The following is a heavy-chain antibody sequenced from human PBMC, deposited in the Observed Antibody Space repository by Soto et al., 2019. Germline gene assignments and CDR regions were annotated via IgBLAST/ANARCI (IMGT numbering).Heavy chain of an antibody. CDR2: IIPILGIA. CDR3: ARDGVTIIDY. V-gene: IGHV1-69*08. CDR1: GGTFSSYT. J-gene: IGHJ4*02. D-gene: IGHD4-17*01. Sequence: QVQLVQSGAEVKKPGSSVKVSCKASGGTFSSYTISWVRQAPGQGPEWMGRIIPILGIANYAQKFQGRVTITADKSTSTAYMELSSLRSEDTAVYYCARDGVTIIDYWGQGTLVTVSS.